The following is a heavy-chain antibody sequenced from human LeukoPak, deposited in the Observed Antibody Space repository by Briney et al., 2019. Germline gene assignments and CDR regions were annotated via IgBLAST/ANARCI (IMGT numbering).Heavy chain of an antibody. D-gene: IGHD6-13*01. CDR2: INTNSGGT. CDR3: ARDPPGIAAAGSQGGY. CDR1: GYTFTGYY. J-gene: IGHJ4*02. Sequence: ASVKVSCKASGYTFTGYYMHWVRQAPGQGLEWMGWINTNSGGTNYAQKFQGRVTMTRDTSISTAYMEQSRLRSDDTAVYYCARDPPGIAAAGSQGGYWGQGTLVTVSS. V-gene: IGHV1-2*02.